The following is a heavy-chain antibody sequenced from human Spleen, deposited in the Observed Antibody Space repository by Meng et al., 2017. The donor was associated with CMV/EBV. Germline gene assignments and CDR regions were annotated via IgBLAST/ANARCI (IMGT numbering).Heavy chain of an antibody. CDR1: GFTFSRYA. Sequence: GGSLRLSCAASGFTFSRYAMSWVRQAPGKGLEWVSAISGSGGTTYYAVSVKGRFIISRDNSKNTLFLQMSSLRDEDTAVYYCARGGGSSDYWGQGTLVTVSS. D-gene: IGHD2-2*01. V-gene: IGHV3-23*01. CDR3: ARGGGSSDY. J-gene: IGHJ4*02. CDR2: ISGSGGTT.